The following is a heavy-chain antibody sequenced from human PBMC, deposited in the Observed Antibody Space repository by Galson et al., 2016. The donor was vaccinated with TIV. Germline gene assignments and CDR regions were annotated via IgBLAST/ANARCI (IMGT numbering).Heavy chain of an antibody. V-gene: IGHV4-34*01. D-gene: IGHD3-3*01. CDR1: GGSFNGYY. CDR2: INHSGST. Sequence: ETLSLTCAVSGGSFNGYYWSWIRQPPGKGLEWIGEINHSGSTDYNPSLKSRVTISVDTSKNQFSLNLNSVTAADTAVYYCARGGPTFCDFWSDHYKPYDYWGQGTLATVSS. CDR3: ARGGPTFCDFWSDHYKPYDY. J-gene: IGHJ4*02.